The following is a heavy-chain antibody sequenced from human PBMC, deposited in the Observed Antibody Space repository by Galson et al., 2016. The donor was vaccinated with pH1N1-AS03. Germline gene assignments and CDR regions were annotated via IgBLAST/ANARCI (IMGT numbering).Heavy chain of an antibody. J-gene: IGHJ3*02. Sequence: SLRLSCAASGFTFGDYPLTWSRQAPGKGLEWVGFIRSKTYGGTTEYAASVKGRFTISRDDSKSIAYLQMNSLKTEDTAVYYCARARTSPGSLAGVGFDIWGQGTMVTVSS. V-gene: IGHV3-49*03. CDR2: IRSKTYGGTT. CDR3: ARARTSPGSLAGVGFDI. CDR1: GFTFGDYP.